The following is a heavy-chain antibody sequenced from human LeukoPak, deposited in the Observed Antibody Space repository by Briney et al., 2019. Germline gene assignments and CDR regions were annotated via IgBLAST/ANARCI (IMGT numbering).Heavy chain of an antibody. J-gene: IGHJ4*02. CDR2: ISGSGGST. CDR3: AKDGEYYYDSSGYMD. D-gene: IGHD3-22*01. Sequence: GGSLRLSCAASGFTSSSYAMSWVRQAPGKGLEWVSAISGSGGSTYYADSVKGRFTISRDNSKNTLYLQMNSLRAEDTAVYYCAKDGEYYYDSSGYMDWGQGTLVTVSS. CDR1: GFTSSSYA. V-gene: IGHV3-23*01.